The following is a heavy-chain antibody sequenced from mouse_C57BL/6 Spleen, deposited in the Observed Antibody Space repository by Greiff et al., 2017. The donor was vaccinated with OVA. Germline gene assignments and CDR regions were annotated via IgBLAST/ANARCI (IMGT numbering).Heavy chain of an antibody. V-gene: IGHV1-50*01. CDR1: GYTFTSYW. J-gene: IGHJ3*01. CDR3: ARQGSGPY. CDR2: IDPSDSYT. Sequence: VQLQEPGAELVKPGASVKLSCKASGYTFTSYWMQWVKQRPGQGLEWIGEIDPSDSYTNYNQKFKGKATLTVDTSSSTAYMQLSSLTSEDSAVYYCARQGSGPYWGQGTLVTVSA. D-gene: IGHD3-2*02.